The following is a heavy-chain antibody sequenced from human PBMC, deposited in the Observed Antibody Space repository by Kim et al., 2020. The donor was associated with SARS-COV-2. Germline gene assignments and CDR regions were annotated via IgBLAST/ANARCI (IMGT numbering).Heavy chain of an antibody. CDR2: IYYSGST. J-gene: IGHJ6*02. Sequence: SETLSLTCTVSGGSISSSSYYWGWIRQPPGKGLEWIGSIYYSGSTYYNPSLKSRVTISVDTSKNQFSLKLSSVTAADTAVYYCARMASYYDFWSGYYIDYGMDVWGQGTTVTVSS. CDR1: GGSISSSSYY. CDR3: ARMASYYDFWSGYYIDYGMDV. V-gene: IGHV4-39*01. D-gene: IGHD3-3*01.